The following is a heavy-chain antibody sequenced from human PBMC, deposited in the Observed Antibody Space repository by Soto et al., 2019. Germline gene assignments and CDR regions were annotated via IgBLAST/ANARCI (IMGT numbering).Heavy chain of an antibody. D-gene: IGHD3-9*01. CDR3: ARDARGTRGFDEMDI. Sequence: QVHLVQSGAEVKKPGASVKVSCKASGYILTGYHIHWGRQAPGRGLEWMGRINPNSGDTEYAQNFQGRVTMTRDTSFNLVYMEMSGLMSDDTAVYYCARDARGTRGFDEMDIWGQGTTVTVSS. V-gene: IGHV1-2*06. J-gene: IGHJ6*02. CDR2: INPNSGDT. CDR1: GYILTGYH.